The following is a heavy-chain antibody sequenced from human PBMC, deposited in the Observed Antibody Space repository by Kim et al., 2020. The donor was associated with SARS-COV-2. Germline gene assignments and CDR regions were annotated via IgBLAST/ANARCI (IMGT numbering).Heavy chain of an antibody. CDR3: AVGFIESLTGIEY. V-gene: IGHV3-30*01. J-gene: IGHJ4*02. D-gene: IGHD1-26*01. Sequence: YVDSVKGRFTNSRDNSMNTVYLEMNSLRPEDTAVYFCAVGFIESLTGIEYWGQGTLVTVSS.